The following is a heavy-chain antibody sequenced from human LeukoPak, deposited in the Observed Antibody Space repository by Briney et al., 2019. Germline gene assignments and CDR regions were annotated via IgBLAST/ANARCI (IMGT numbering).Heavy chain of an antibody. CDR2: IYYGGTT. CDR3: ARQISDYYYYYIDV. V-gene: IGHV4-39*01. CDR1: GRPITSSSYY. Sequence: PSEALSLTCTVSGRPITSSSYYWGWIRQPPGEGLEWIGNIYYGGTTYYNSSLKSRVTIFEDTSKNCFSLMLSSVTAADTAVYYCARQISDYYYYYIDVWGKGTTVIVSS. J-gene: IGHJ6*03.